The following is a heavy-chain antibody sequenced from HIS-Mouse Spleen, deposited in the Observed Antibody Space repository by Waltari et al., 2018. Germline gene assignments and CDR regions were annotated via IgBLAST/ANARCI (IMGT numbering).Heavy chain of an antibody. V-gene: IGHV4-34*01. D-gene: IGHD4-17*01. Sequence: QVQLQQWGAGLLKPSETLSLTCAVYGGSFSGYYWSWIRQPPGKGRDWIGEINHSGSTNYNPSLKSRVTISVDTSKNQFSLKLSSVTAADTAVYYCARGRSPATVTIGYYFDYWGQGTLVTVSS. J-gene: IGHJ4*02. CDR2: INHSGST. CDR3: ARGRSPATVTIGYYFDY. CDR1: GGSFSGYY.